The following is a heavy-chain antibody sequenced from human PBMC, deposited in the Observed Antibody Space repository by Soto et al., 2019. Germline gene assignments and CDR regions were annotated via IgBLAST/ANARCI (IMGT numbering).Heavy chain of an antibody. CDR3: AKDITAYNFAPKGHYFDC. Sequence: LRLSCAASGFSFDDYAMHWVRQAPGKGLEWVSGISWNSDSIDYADSVKGRFTISRDNAENSLFLQMNSLRPEDTALYYCAKDITAYNFAPKGHYFDCWGQGTLVTVSS. CDR2: ISWNSDSI. J-gene: IGHJ4*02. CDR1: GFSFDDYA. V-gene: IGHV3-9*01. D-gene: IGHD1-1*01.